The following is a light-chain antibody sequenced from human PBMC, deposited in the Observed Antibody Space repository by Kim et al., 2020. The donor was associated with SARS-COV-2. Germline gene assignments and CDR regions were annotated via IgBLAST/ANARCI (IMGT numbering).Light chain of an antibody. CDR1: SSNIVAGYD. V-gene: IGLV1-40*01. J-gene: IGLJ1*01. Sequence: QRVTISFTGSSSNIVAGYDVHWYQQLPGTAPKFLIYSNNNRPSGVPDRFSAFKSGTSASLAITGLQAEDEADYYCQSYDSSLNSYVFGSGTKVTVL. CDR2: SNN. CDR3: QSYDSSLNSYV.